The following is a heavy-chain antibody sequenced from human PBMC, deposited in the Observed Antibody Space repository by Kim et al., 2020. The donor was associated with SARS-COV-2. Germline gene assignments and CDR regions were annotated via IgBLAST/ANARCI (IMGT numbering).Heavy chain of an antibody. CDR2: ISIYNGNT. D-gene: IGHD2-15*01. CDR3: ARGCSTTLLGVSVLYDWF. J-gene: IGHJ5*01. CDR1: GFTFSRYD. V-gene: IGHV1-18*01. Sequence: ASVKVSCQASGFTFSRYDINWVRQAPGKGFEWMGWISIYNGNTDYRQRFQDRVTMTGDTSTDTAYLELRGLRFDDTAFYYCARGCSTTLLGVSVLYDWF.